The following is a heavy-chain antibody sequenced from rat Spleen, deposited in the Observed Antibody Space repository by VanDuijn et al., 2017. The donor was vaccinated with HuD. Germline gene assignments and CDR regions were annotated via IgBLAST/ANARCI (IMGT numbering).Heavy chain of an antibody. J-gene: IGHJ3*01. D-gene: IGHD1-12*02. Sequence: QVQLKESGPGLVQPSQTLSLTCTVSGFSLSGNIVHWVRQPPGKGLEWMGRMRFDGDTRYNSVLKSRLSISRDTSRNQVFLELNSLQTDDTAIYYCTREYNDGSSLGGWFAFWGQGTLVTVSS. V-gene: IGHV2S30*01. CDR1: GFSLSGNI. CDR3: TREYNDGSSLGGWFAF. CDR2: MRFDGDT.